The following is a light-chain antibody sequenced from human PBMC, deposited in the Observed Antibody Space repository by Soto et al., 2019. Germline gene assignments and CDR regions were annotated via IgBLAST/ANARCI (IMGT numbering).Light chain of an antibody. Sequence: DIQMTQSPSSLSASVGDRVTITCRSSQSISTYLNWYQHKPGKAPNLLIYGSSSLQSGVPSRFSGSGSATDFALNISSPQPGDFATYYCKQSYNTFTTFGQGTKV. CDR1: QSISTY. J-gene: IGKJ2*01. V-gene: IGKV1-39*01. CDR2: GSS. CDR3: KQSYNTFTT.